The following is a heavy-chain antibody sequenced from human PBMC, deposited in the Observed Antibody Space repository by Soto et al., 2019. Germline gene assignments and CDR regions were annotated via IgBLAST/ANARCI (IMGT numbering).Heavy chain of an antibody. D-gene: IGHD6-13*01. V-gene: IGHV3-21*01. CDR3: ARGMAAGTDAFDI. CDR2: ISSSSSYI. Sequence: GGSLRLSCAASGFTFSSYSMNWVRQAPGKGLEWVSSISSSSSYIYYADSVKGRFTISRDNAKNSLYLQMNSLRAEDTAVYYCARGMAAGTDAFDIWGQGTMVTVS. CDR1: GFTFSSYS. J-gene: IGHJ3*02.